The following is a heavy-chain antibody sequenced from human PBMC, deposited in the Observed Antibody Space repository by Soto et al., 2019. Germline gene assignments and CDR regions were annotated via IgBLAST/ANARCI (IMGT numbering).Heavy chain of an antibody. J-gene: IGHJ4*02. CDR1: GFTFSSYG. CDR3: AKDPRGLYYYDSSGYGLDY. Sequence: PGGSLRLSCAASGFTFSSYGMHWVRQAPGKGLEWVAVISYDGSNKYYADSVKGRFTISRDNSKNTLYLQMNSLRAEDTAVYYCAKDPRGLYYYDSSGYGLDYWGQGTLVTVS. D-gene: IGHD3-22*01. CDR2: ISYDGSNK. V-gene: IGHV3-30*18.